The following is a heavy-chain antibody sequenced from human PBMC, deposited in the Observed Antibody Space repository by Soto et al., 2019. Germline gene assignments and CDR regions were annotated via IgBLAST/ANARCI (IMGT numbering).Heavy chain of an antibody. CDR3: ACNWGNSLKNCLDP. CDR2: IIPVLATT. J-gene: IGHJ5*02. Sequence: SVKVSCKASAGTFPHYALSWVRQAPGQGLEWIGGIIPVLATTTYAQKFQGRVSIIADESTNTVYMELSSLRSEDTAVYYCACNWGNSLKNCLDPWGQGTLVTVSS. D-gene: IGHD7-27*01. V-gene: IGHV1-69*13. CDR1: AGTFPHYA.